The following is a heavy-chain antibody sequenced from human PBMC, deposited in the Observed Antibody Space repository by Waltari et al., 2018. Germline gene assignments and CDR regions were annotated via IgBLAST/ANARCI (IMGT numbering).Heavy chain of an antibody. Sequence: QVHLQESGPGLVKPSETLSLTCTVSGYSISSGYYWGWNRQPPGTGLEWIGSMSHRGRTYEKLSLRSRVTITGHTSKNQVALRPSTVTAADTAGYHCARGPNTILGAAPGNYCDYWGQGILVTVSS. CDR3: ARGPNTILGAAPGNYCDY. CDR2: MSHRGRT. D-gene: IGHD3-3*01. CDR1: GYSISSGYY. J-gene: IGHJ4*02. V-gene: IGHV4-38-2*02.